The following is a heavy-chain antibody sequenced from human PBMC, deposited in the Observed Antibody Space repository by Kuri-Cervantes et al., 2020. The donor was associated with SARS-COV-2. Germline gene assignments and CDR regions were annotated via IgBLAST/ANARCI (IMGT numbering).Heavy chain of an antibody. CDR3: ARAQNTYGSGSYVYFQH. D-gene: IGHD3-10*01. J-gene: IGHJ1*01. V-gene: IGHV3-21*01. CDR1: VFTFSSYS. CDR2: ISSSGSYI. Sequence: LALTCAASVFTFSSYSMNWVRQAPGKGLEWVSSISSSGSYIYYADSVKGRFTISRDNAKNSLYLQMNSLRAEDTAVYYCARAQNTYGSGSYVYFQHWGQGTLVTVSS.